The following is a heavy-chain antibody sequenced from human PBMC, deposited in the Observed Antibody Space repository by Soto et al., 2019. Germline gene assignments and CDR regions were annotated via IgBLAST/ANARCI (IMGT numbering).Heavy chain of an antibody. CDR3: VRAGSSGYYYWYWFDP. CDR2: INAGNGNT. CDR1: GYTFTSYA. J-gene: IGHJ5*02. V-gene: IGHV1-3*01. Sequence: GASVKVSCKASGYTFTSYAMHWVRQAPGQRLEWMGWINAGNGNTKYSQKFQGRVTITRDTSASTAYMELSSLRSEDTAVYYCVRAGSSGYYYWYWFDPWGQGTLVTVSS. D-gene: IGHD3-22*01.